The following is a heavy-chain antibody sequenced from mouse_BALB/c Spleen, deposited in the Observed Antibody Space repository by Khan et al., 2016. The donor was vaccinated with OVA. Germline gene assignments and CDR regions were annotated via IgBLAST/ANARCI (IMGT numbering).Heavy chain of an antibody. V-gene: IGHV5-9-3*01. D-gene: IGHD4-1*01. CDR1: GFSFSSYA. Sequence: EVQLVESGGGLVKPGGSLKLSCAASGFSFSSYAMSWVRQTPEKRLDWVATISSGGSYTYYPDSVKGRFTISRDNAKNTLYLPMSSLRHEDTAMYYCARHKYWEGYFAVDYWGQGTSVTVSS. CDR2: ISSGGSYT. J-gene: IGHJ4*01. CDR3: ARHKYWEGYFAVDY.